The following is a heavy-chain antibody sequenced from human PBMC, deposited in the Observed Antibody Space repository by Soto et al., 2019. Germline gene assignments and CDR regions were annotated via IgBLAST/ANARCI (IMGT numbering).Heavy chain of an antibody. CDR3: ARDVPSLPPYYGRDV. J-gene: IGHJ6*04. D-gene: IGHD2-15*01. V-gene: IGHV1-3*01. CDR2: INAGNGNT. Sequence: ASVKVSCKASGYTFTSYAMHWVRQAPGQRLEWMGWINAGNGNTKYSQKFQGRVTITRDTSASTAYMGLSSLRSEDTAVYYCARDVPSLPPYYGRDVGAKGPTFPVSS. CDR1: GYTFTSYA.